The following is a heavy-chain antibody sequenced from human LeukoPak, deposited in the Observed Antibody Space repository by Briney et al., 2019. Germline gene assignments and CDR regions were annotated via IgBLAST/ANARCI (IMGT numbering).Heavy chain of an antibody. CDR3: ASGPYGSGSYFFDY. D-gene: IGHD3-10*01. CDR2: IYTSGST. J-gene: IGHJ4*02. CDR1: GGSIHSYY. Sequence: PSETLSLTCTVPGGSIHSYYWSWIRQSAGKGLEWIGRIYTSGSTNYNPSLKSRVTMSIDTSKNQFSLMLSSVTAADTAVYYCASGPYGSGSYFFDYWGQGTLVTVSS. V-gene: IGHV4-4*07.